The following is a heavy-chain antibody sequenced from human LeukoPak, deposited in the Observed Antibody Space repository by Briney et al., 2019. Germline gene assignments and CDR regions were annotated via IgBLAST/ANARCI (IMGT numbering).Heavy chain of an antibody. CDR3: ARGLTGPAASSYGVAFDI. Sequence: SQTLSLTCTVSGGSISSGGHYWSWIRQHPGKGLEWIGYVYYSGSTYYNPSLKSRVTISVDTSENQFSLKLSSVTAADTAVYYCARGLTGPAASSYGVAFDIWGQGTMVTVSS. J-gene: IGHJ3*02. V-gene: IGHV4-31*03. D-gene: IGHD2-2*01. CDR2: VYYSGST. CDR1: GGSISSGGHY.